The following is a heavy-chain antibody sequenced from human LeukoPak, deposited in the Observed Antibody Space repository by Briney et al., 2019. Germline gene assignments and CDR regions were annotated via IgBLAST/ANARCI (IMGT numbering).Heavy chain of an antibody. J-gene: IGHJ6*03. CDR2: IKQDGSEK. CDR3: ARDMRRVAGSSGYYYYYYMDV. Sequence: GGSLRLSCAASGFTFSSYWMSWVRQAPGKGLEWVANIKQDGSEKYYVDSVKRRFTISRDNAKNSLYLQMNSLRAEDTAVYYCARDMRRVAGSSGYYYYYYMDVWGKGTTVTVSS. CDR1: GFTFSSYW. D-gene: IGHD3-10*01. V-gene: IGHV3-7*01.